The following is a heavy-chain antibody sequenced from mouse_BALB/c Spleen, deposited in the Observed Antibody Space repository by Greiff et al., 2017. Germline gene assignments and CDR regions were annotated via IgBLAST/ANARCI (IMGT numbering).Heavy chain of an antibody. CDR1: GYTFTSYW. D-gene: IGHD1-1*01. CDR3: LYGSSLYWYFDV. J-gene: IGHJ1*01. V-gene: IGHV1-69*02. Sequence: VQLQQPGAELVRPGASVKLSCKASGYTFTSYWINWVKQRPGQGLEWIGNIYPSDSYTNYNQKFKDKATLTVDKSSSTAYMQLSSPTSEDSAVYYCLYGSSLYWYFDVWGAGTTVTVSS. CDR2: IYPSDSYT.